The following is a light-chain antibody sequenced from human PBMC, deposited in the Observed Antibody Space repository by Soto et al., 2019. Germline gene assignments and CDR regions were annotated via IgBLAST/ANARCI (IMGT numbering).Light chain of an antibody. J-gene: IGKJ5*01. CDR1: QSVSSNF. Sequence: EIVLTQSPGTLSLSPGERATLSCRASQSVSSNFLDWYQQKPGQAPRLLIYGASSRATGIPDRFSGSGSGTGFTLTISRLEPEDFAVYYGQQYGSSPITFGQGTRLEIK. CDR2: GAS. CDR3: QQYGSSPIT. V-gene: IGKV3-20*01.